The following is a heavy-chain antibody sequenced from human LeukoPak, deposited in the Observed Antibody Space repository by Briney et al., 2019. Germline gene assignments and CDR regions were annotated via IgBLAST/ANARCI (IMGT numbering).Heavy chain of an antibody. J-gene: IGHJ5*02. Sequence: SETLSLTCTVSGGSVSSGSYYWSWIRQPPGKGLEWIGYIYYSGSTNYNPSLKSRVTISVDTSKNQFSLKLSSVTAADTAVYYCARGRGYYDSSGRKFDPWGQGTLVTVSS. CDR2: IYYSGST. CDR3: ARGRGYYDSSGRKFDP. CDR1: GGSVSSGSYY. D-gene: IGHD3-22*01. V-gene: IGHV4-61*01.